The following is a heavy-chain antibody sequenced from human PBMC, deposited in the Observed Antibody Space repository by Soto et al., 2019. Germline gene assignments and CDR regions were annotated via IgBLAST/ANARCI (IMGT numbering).Heavy chain of an antibody. Sequence: GGSLRLSCAASGFTFSSYAMSWVRQAPGKGLEWVSAISGSGGSTYYADSVKGRFTISRDNSKNTLYLQMNSLRAEDTAVYYCAKRLAYCGGDCYPDAFDIWGQGTMVTVSS. J-gene: IGHJ3*02. CDR2: ISGSGGST. CDR3: AKRLAYCGGDCYPDAFDI. D-gene: IGHD2-21*01. V-gene: IGHV3-23*01. CDR1: GFTFSSYA.